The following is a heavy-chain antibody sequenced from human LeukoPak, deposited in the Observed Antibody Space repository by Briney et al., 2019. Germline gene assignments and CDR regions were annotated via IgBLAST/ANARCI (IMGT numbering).Heavy chain of an antibody. D-gene: IGHD3-9*01. CDR2: IIPILGIA. J-gene: IGHJ4*02. Sequence: ASVKVSCKASGGTFSSYAISWVRQAPGQGLEWMGRIIPILGIANYAQKFQGRVTITADKSTSTAYTELSSLRSEDTAVYYCATYYDILTGYHSYFDYWGQGTLVTVSS. CDR3: ATYYDILTGYHSYFDY. CDR1: GGTFSSYA. V-gene: IGHV1-69*04.